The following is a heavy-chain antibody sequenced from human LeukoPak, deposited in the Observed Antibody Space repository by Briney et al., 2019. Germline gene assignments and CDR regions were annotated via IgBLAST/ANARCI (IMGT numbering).Heavy chain of an antibody. J-gene: IGHJ4*02. D-gene: IGHD6-19*01. Sequence: PGGSLRLSCAASGFTFDDYAMHWVRQAPGKGLEWVSSISSRSSYIYYADSVKGRFTISRDNAKNSLYLQMNSLRAEDAAVYYCARASCLYSSGCPFDYWGQGTLVTVSS. CDR2: ISSRSSYI. CDR1: GFTFDDYA. CDR3: ARASCLYSSGCPFDY. V-gene: IGHV3-21*01.